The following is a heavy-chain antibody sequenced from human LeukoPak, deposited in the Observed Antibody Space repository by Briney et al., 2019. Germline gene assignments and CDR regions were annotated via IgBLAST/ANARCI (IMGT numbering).Heavy chain of an antibody. D-gene: IGHD5-18*01. J-gene: IGHJ3*02. CDR2: INPSGGST. V-gene: IGHV1-46*03. CDR3: ASNSGYSYGLGNDAFDI. Sequence: ASVKVSCKASGYIFTSYYMHWVRQAPGQGLEWVGIINPSGGSTSYAQKFQGRVTMTRDTSTSTVYMELSSLRSEDTAVYYCASNSGYSYGLGNDAFDIWGQGTMVTVSS. CDR1: GYIFTSYY.